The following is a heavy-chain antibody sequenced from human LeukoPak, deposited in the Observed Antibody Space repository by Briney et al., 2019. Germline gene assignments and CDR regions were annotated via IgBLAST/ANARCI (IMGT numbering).Heavy chain of an antibody. CDR2: IRGSGGST. J-gene: IGHJ4*02. CDR1: GFTFSSYG. CDR3: AKVGTYGDKNYFDY. V-gene: IGHV3-23*01. Sequence: GGPLRLSCVASGFTFSSYGLSWVRQAPGKGLEWVSAIRGSGGSTYYADSVKGRFTISRDNSKNTLYLQMNSLRAEDTAVYYCAKVGTYGDKNYFDYWGQGTLVTVSS. D-gene: IGHD4-17*01.